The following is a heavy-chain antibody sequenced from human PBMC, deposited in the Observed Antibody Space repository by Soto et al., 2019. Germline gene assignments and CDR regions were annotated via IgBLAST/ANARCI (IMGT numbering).Heavy chain of an antibody. CDR1: GDSVSSNSAA. Sequence: KQSQTLSLTCAISGDSVSSNSAAWNWIRQSPSRGLEWLGRTYYRSKWYNDYAVSVKSRITINPDTSKNQFSLQLNSVTPEDTAVYYCARDSEDPASILLEWLRLDYYYGMDVWGQGTTVTVSS. J-gene: IGHJ6*02. D-gene: IGHD5-12*01. CDR2: TYYRSKWYN. CDR3: ARDSEDPASILLEWLRLDYYYGMDV. V-gene: IGHV6-1*01.